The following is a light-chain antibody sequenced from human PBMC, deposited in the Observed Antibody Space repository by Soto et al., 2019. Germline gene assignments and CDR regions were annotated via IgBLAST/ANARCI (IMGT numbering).Light chain of an antibody. Sequence: EIVLTQSPATLSLSPGERATLSCRASQSVGTYLSWYQHKPGQAPRLLIYHATNRAAGIPGRFSGSGSGTDFTLTISSLEPEDFALYYCQHRSNSPFTFGPGTKVEIK. CDR3: QHRSNSPFT. CDR1: QSVGTY. V-gene: IGKV3-11*01. J-gene: IGKJ3*01. CDR2: HAT.